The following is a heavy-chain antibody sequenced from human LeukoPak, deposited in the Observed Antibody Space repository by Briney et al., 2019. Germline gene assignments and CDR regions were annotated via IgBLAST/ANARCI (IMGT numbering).Heavy chain of an antibody. CDR1: GYPFTNYF. V-gene: IGHV1-46*01. CDR3: ARRGGSLVFDY. CDR2: INPSGGYT. D-gene: IGHD3-16*01. J-gene: IGHJ4*02. Sequence: GASVKVSCKSSGYPFTNYFIHWVRQAPRQGLEWMGVINPSGGYTTYAQEFQGRVTMTSDTSTSTLYMELSSLTSEDTAIYYWARRGGSLVFDYWGQGTLVTVPS.